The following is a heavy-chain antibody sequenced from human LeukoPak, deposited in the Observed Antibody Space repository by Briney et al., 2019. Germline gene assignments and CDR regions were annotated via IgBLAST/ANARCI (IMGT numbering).Heavy chain of an antibody. J-gene: IGHJ4*02. CDR1: GGSISSYY. D-gene: IGHD3-3*01. Sequence: SETLSLTCPVSGGSISSYYWSWIRQPPGKGLEWIGYIYYSGSTNYNPSLKSRVTISVDTSKNQFSLKLSSVTAADTAVYYCARGDGYYRYFDYWGQGTLVTVSS. CDR3: ARGDGYYRYFDY. CDR2: IYYSGST. V-gene: IGHV4-59*01.